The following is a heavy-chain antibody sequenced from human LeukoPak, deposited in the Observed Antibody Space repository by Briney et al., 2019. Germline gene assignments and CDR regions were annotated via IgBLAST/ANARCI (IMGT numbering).Heavy chain of an antibody. V-gene: IGHV1-2*02. Sequence: ASVKVSCKASGYTFTGYYMHWVRQAPGQGLEWMGWINPNSGGTNYAQKFQGRVTMARDTSISTAYMELSRLRSDDTAVYYCASPYGGNSAGAFDIWGQGTMVTVSS. CDR3: ASPYGGNSAGAFDI. CDR2: INPNSGGT. J-gene: IGHJ3*02. D-gene: IGHD4-23*01. CDR1: GYTFTGYY.